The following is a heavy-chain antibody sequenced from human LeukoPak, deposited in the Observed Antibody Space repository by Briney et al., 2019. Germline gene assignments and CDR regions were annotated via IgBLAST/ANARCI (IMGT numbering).Heavy chain of an antibody. CDR3: ARDSEHSSSFAFDI. Sequence: GGSLRLSCAASGFILSSYWMTWVRQAPGKGLEWVANIKGDDSERNYLDSVKGRFSIFRDNAKNSLYLQINSLRAEDTAVYFCARDSEHSSSFAFDIWGQGTMVTVSS. CDR2: IKGDDSER. CDR1: GFILSSYW. V-gene: IGHV3-7*01. J-gene: IGHJ3*02. D-gene: IGHD6-13*01.